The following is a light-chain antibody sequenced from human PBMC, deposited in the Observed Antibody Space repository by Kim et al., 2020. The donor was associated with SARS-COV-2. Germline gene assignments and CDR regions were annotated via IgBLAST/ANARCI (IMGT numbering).Light chain of an antibody. J-gene: IGLJ2*01. CDR2: EVS. CDR1: SSDVGNYNY. CDR3: SSYAGSNNWV. V-gene: IGLV2-8*01. Sequence: GQSVTISCTGTSSDVGNYNYVSWYQQHPGNAPKLMISEVSKRPSGVPDRFSGSKSGNTASLTVSGLQAEDEADYYCSSYAGSNNWVFGGGTKLTVL.